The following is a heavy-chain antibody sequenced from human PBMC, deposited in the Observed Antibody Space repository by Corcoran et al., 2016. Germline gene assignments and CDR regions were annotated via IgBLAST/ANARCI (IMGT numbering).Heavy chain of an antibody. J-gene: IGHJ6*02. D-gene: IGHD5-18*01. Sequence: QVQLQQWGAGLLKPSETLSLTCAVYGGSFSGYYWSWIRQPPGKGLEWIGEINHSGSTNYNPSLKSRVTISGDTSKNQFSLKLSSVTAADTAVYDCATGHLRGYSYGYYYYYGMDVWGQGTTVTVSS. CDR3: ATGHLRGYSYGYYYYYGMDV. V-gene: IGHV4-34*01. CDR2: INHSGST. CDR1: GGSFSGYY.